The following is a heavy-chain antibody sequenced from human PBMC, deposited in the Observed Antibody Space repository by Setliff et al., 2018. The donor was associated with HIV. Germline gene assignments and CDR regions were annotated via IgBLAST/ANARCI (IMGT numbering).Heavy chain of an antibody. CDR3: ARVTNYAFDL. CDR1: GFTFSDYF. D-gene: IGHD3-16*01. Sequence: GGSLRLSCAGSGSGGSGFTFSDYFMTWVRQAPGKGLEWLCYISSSGTTTYYGDSVKGRFSISRDNAKDSLYLQMRSLRGDDSAVYYCARVTNYAFDLWGQGTLVTVSS. CDR2: ISSSGTTT. V-gene: IGHV3-11*04. J-gene: IGHJ4*02.